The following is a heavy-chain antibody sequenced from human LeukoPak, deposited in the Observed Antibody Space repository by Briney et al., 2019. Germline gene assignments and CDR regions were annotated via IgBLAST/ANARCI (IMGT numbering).Heavy chain of an antibody. V-gene: IGHV3-7*01. CDR1: GFTFSLYW. D-gene: IGHD3-16*01. Sequence: GESLRLSCAASGFTFSLYWMTWVRQSPGKGLEWVADINPDGSQKYSVDSVKGRFTISRDNAKNSLFLQMNSLRAEDTAVYYCVRQMIRFWFDPWGQGTLVTVSS. CDR2: INPDGSQK. CDR3: VRQMIRFWFDP. J-gene: IGHJ5*02.